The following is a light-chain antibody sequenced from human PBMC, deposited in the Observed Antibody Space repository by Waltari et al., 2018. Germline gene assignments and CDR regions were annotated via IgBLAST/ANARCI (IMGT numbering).Light chain of an antibody. CDR3: SSYAGSSKGV. J-gene: IGLJ2*01. CDR2: AVS. Sequence: QSALTQPASVSGSPGQSITIPCTGTSSDVGNYKRVSWYHQHPGKAPKLMSYAVSKRPSGVSDRFSGSKSGDMASLTISGLQPEDEAEYFCSSYAGSSKGVFGGGTKVTVL. V-gene: IGLV2-23*02. CDR1: SSDVGNYKR.